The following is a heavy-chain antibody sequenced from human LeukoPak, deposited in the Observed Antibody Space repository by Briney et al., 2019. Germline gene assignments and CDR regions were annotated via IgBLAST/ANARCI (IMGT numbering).Heavy chain of an antibody. CDR3: ARGSLVHYYGSGSYRIRAGFDS. J-gene: IGHJ4*02. V-gene: IGHV3-74*01. D-gene: IGHD3-10*01. Sequence: GGSLRLSCAASGFTFSAYWMHWVRQVPGKGLVWVSRINNDGTATFFADSVKGRFTISRDNAKNTLYLQMNSLRAEDTAVYYCARGSLVHYYGSGSYRIRAGFDSWGQGTLVTVSS. CDR2: INNDGTAT. CDR1: GFTFSAYW.